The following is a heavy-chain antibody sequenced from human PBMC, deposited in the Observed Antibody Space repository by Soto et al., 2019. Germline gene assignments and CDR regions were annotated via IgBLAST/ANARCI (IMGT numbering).Heavy chain of an antibody. CDR1: GFSLNTGGVG. CDR3: ARRRRGCGGGWTTRYFDY. D-gene: IGHD6-19*01. V-gene: IGHV2-5*02. Sequence: QITLKESGPTVVKPTQTLTLTCSLSGFSLNTGGVGVGWIRQPPGKALEWLAVIYWDDDKSSNPSLRDRLTITSEAADDQMALTVTNIYPVHTDTYYWARRRRGCGGGWTTRYFDYWGQGTLVTVSS. CDR2: IYWDDDK. J-gene: IGHJ4*03.